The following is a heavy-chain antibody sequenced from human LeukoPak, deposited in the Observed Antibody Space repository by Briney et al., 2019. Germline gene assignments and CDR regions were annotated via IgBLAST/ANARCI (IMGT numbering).Heavy chain of an antibody. CDR3: AKVRQFRVVPAASFDY. CDR2: ISSSCSYI. D-gene: IGHD2-2*01. J-gene: IGHJ4*02. Sequence: GGSLSLSCAASGFTFSSYSMNWVRQARGEGLEWVSSISSSCSYIYYADSVKGRFTISRDNSKNTLYLQMNSLRAEDTAVYYCAKVRQFRVVPAASFDYWGQGTLVTVSS. CDR1: GFTFSSYS. V-gene: IGHV3-21*01.